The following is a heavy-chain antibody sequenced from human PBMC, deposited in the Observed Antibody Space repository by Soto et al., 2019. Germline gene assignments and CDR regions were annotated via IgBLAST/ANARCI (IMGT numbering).Heavy chain of an antibody. CDR3: ARGEELRYYYYGMDV. V-gene: IGHV4-34*01. Sequence: SETLSLTCAVYGGSFSGYYWSWIRQPPGKGLEWIGEINHSGSTNYNPSLKSRVTISVDTSKNQFSLKLSSVTAADTAAYYCARGEELRYYYYGMDVWGQGTTVTVSS. CDR1: GGSFSGYY. D-gene: IGHD1-26*01. J-gene: IGHJ6*02. CDR2: INHSGST.